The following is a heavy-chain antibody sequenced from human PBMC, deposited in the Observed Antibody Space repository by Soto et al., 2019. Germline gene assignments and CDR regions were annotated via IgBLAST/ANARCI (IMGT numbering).Heavy chain of an antibody. CDR2: ISGSGGST. CDR1: GFTFSSYA. V-gene: IGHV3-23*01. D-gene: IGHD3-10*01. CDR3: XXXXXITXVXGXXDY. Sequence: EVQXXXSGGGLVQPXXSLXLSCAASGFTFSSYAMSWVRQAPGKGLEWVSAISGSGGSTYYADSVKGXFXXXXXXXXXXXXXXXXXXXXXXXXXXXXXXXXXITXVXGXXDYWGQGTLVTV. J-gene: IGHJ4*02.